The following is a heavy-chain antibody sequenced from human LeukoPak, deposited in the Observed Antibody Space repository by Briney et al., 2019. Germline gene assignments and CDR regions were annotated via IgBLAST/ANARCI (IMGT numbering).Heavy chain of an antibody. CDR2: ISSSSKTI. CDR3: ARDPVGAIGYGMDV. V-gene: IGHV3-48*01. D-gene: IGHD1-26*01. J-gene: IGHJ6*02. CDR1: GFTFSSYS. Sequence: GGSLRLSCAASGFTFSSYSMNWVRQAPGKGLEWVSYISSSSKTIYYADSVKGRFTISRDNSKNTLYLQMNSLRAEDTAVYYCARDPVGAIGYGMDVWGQGTTVTVSS.